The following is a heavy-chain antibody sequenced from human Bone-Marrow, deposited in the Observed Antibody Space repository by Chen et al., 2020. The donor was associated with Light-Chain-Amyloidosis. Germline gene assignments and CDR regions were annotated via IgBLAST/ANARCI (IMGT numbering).Heavy chain of an antibody. J-gene: IGHJ3*02. D-gene: IGHD2-15*01. CDR2: ICWNSGRI. Sequence: EVQPVESGGGLVQPGRFPRLSWAGSGFTFDEYAMHWVRQAPGKGLEWVSGICWNSGRINYADSVKGRFTISRDNAKNSLYLQLNSLRAGDTGLYYCAKEKGYRSVGVVVPGTGAFDIWGQGTLVTVSS. V-gene: IGHV3-9*01. CDR3: AKEKGYRSVGVVVPGTGAFDI. CDR1: GFTFDEYA.